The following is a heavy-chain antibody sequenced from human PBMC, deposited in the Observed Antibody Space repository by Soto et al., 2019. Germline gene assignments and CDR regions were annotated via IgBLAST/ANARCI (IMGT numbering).Heavy chain of an antibody. CDR3: ARVDPAMVPFDY. CDR1: GGSISSGGYY. V-gene: IGHV4-31*03. D-gene: IGHD5-18*01. J-gene: IGHJ4*02. CDR2: IYYSGST. Sequence: QVQLQESGPGLVKPSQTLSLTCTVSGGSISSGGYYWSWIRRHPGKGLEWIGYIYYSGSTYYNPSLRSRVTISVDTSKNQFSLKLSSVTAADTAVYYCARVDPAMVPFDYWGQGTLVTVSS.